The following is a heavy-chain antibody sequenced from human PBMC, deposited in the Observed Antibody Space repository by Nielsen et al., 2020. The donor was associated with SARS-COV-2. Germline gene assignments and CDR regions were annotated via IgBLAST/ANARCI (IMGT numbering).Heavy chain of an antibody. D-gene: IGHD3-16*01. CDR3: AKGGGDY. CDR1: GFTFSNYW. J-gene: IGHJ4*02. CDR2: IYSGGST. Sequence: GESLKISCAASGFTFSNYWMHWVRQAPGKGLEWVSVIYSGGSTYYADSVKGRFTISRDNSKNTLYLQMNSLRAEDTAVYYCAKGGGDYWGQGTLVTVSS. V-gene: IGHV3-66*02.